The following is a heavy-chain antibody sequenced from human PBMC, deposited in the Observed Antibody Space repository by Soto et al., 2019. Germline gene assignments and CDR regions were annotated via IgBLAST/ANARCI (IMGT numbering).Heavy chain of an antibody. CDR1: GGSISSSSYY. Sequence: PSETLSLTCTVSGGSISSSSYYGGWIRQPPGKGLEWIGSIYYSGSTYYNPSLKSRVTISVDTSKNQFSLKLSSVTAADTAVYYCGRVYYGSGSYYTRPPLDYWGQGTLVTVSS. V-gene: IGHV4-39*01. CDR3: GRVYYGSGSYYTRPPLDY. CDR2: IYYSGST. J-gene: IGHJ4*02. D-gene: IGHD3-10*01.